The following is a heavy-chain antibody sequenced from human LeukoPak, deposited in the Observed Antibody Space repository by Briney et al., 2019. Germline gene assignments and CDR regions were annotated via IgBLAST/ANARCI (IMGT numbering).Heavy chain of an antibody. CDR2: INPSGGST. CDR1: GYTFTGYY. Sequence: ASVKVSCKASGYTFTGYYMHWVRQAPGQGLEWMGIINPSGGSTSYAQKFQGRVTMTRDTSTSTVYMELSSLRSEDTAVYYCARAPHSSGYYGDFDYWGQGTLVTVSS. V-gene: IGHV1-46*01. J-gene: IGHJ4*02. D-gene: IGHD3-22*01. CDR3: ARAPHSSGYYGDFDY.